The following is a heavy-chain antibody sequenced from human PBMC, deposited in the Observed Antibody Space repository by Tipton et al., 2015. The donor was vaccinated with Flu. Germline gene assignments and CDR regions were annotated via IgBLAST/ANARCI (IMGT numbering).Heavy chain of an antibody. CDR1: GGSISSYY. Sequence: TLSLTCTVSGGSISSYYWGWIRQPPGKGLEWIGSIYYSGSTYYNPSLKSRVTISVDTSKNQFSLKLSSVTAADTAVYYCARDTGSGYVIFDCWGQGTLVTVSS. D-gene: IGHD5-12*01. J-gene: IGHJ4*02. CDR2: IYYSGST. V-gene: IGHV4-39*07. CDR3: ARDTGSGYVIFDC.